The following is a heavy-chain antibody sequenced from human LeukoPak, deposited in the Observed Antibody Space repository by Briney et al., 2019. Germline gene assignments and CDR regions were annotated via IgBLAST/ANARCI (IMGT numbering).Heavy chain of an antibody. V-gene: IGHV3-20*04. CDR2: INWNGGST. J-gene: IGHJ6*03. CDR1: GFTFDDYG. CDR3: ARAAHDYSSLYYYYYMDV. D-gene: IGHD4-11*01. Sequence: GGTLRLSCAASGFTFDDYGMSWVRQAPGKGLEWVSGINWNGGSTGYADSVKGRFTISRDNAKNSLYLQMNSLRAEDTALYYCARAAHDYSSLYYYYYMDVWGKGTTVTVSS.